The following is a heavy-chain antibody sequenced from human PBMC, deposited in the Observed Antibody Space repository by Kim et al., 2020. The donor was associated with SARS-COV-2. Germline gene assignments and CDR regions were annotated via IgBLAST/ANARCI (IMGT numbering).Heavy chain of an antibody. Sequence: GGSLRLSCAASGFAFSTRAMSWVRPAPGKGLEWVASVNNGGNAYYADSVRGRFTISRDITKDTLDLQMNSLRVDDTALYYCAKDHPSSGWPAFDSWGQGT. J-gene: IGHJ4*02. CDR2: VNNGGNA. CDR3: AKDHPSSGWPAFDS. CDR1: GFAFSTRA. D-gene: IGHD3-22*01. V-gene: IGHV3-23*01.